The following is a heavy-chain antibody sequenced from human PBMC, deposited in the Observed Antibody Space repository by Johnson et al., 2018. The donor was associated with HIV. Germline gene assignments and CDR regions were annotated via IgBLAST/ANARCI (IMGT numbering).Heavy chain of an antibody. CDR1: GFTFSSYA. J-gene: IGHJ3*02. Sequence: QVQLVESGGGVVQPGRSLRLSCAASGFTFSSYAMHWVRQAPGKGLEWVAVISYDGSNKYYADSVQGRFTLSRDNSQNTLYLQMNSLRAEDTAVYFCARDAYGSGPYVAFDIWGLGTMVTVSS. CDR2: ISYDGSNK. CDR3: ARDAYGSGPYVAFDI. D-gene: IGHD3-10*01. V-gene: IGHV3-30*14.